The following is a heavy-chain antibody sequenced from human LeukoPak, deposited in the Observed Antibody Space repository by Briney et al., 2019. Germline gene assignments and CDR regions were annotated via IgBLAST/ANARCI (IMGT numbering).Heavy chain of an antibody. CDR1: GFTFSSYE. Sequence: GGSLRLSCAASGFTFSSYEMNWVRQAPGKGLEWVSYISSSGSTIYYADSVKGRFTISRDNAKNSLYLQMTSLRAEDTAVYYCAREEEWATVTTGWGQGTQVTVSS. CDR3: AREEEWATVTTG. CDR2: ISSSGSTI. D-gene: IGHD4-17*01. V-gene: IGHV3-48*03. J-gene: IGHJ4*02.